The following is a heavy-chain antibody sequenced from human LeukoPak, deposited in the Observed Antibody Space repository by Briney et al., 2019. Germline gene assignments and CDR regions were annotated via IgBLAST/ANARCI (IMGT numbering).Heavy chain of an antibody. CDR2: IYYSGST. CDR1: GGSISSSSYY. V-gene: IGHV4-39*07. D-gene: IGHD3-22*01. J-gene: IGHJ4*02. Sequence: SETLSLTCTVSGGSISSSSYYWGWIRQPPGKGLEWIGSIYYSGSTYYNPSLKSRVTISVDTSKNQFSLKLSSVTAADTAVYYCARADYYYDSSGYYFDYWGQGTLVTVSS. CDR3: ARADYYYDSSGYYFDY.